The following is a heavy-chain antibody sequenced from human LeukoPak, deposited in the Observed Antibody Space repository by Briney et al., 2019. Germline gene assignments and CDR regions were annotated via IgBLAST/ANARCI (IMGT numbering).Heavy chain of an antibody. CDR2: IYHSGST. D-gene: IGHD5-12*01. CDR3: ARAPREYSGYDPYYFDY. CDR1: GGSISSGGYS. V-gene: IGHV4-30-2*01. Sequence: PSQTLSLTCAVSGGSISSGGYSWSWIRQPPGKGLEWIGYIYHSGSTYHNPSLKSRVTISVDRSKNQFSLKLSSVTAADTAVYYCARAPREYSGYDPYYFDYWGQGTLVTVSS. J-gene: IGHJ4*02.